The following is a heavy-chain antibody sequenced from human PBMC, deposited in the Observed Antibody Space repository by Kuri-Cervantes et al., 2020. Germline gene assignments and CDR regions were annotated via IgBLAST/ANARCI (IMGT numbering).Heavy chain of an antibody. D-gene: IGHD1-7*01. CDR3: ARASQEELRLL. V-gene: IGHV4-4*02. CDR2: IYHSGST. J-gene: IGHJ4*02. CDR1: GGSISSSNW. Sequence: GSLRLSCAVSGGSISSSNWWSWVRQPPGKGLEWIGEIYHSGSTNYNPSLKSRVTISVDKSKNQFSLKLSSVTAADTAVYYCARASQEELRLLWGQGTLVTVSS.